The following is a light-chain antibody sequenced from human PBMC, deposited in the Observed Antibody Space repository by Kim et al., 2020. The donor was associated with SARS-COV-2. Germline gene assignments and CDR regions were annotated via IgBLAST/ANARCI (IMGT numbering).Light chain of an antibody. Sequence: GQRATISCSGSRSNIGSNYVYWYPQLPGTAPKLLIYRNNQRPSGVPDRFSGSKSGTSASLAISGLRSEDEADYYCAAWDDSLSGYVFGTGTKVTVL. J-gene: IGLJ1*01. CDR1: RSNIGSNY. CDR3: AAWDDSLSGYV. V-gene: IGLV1-47*01. CDR2: RNN.